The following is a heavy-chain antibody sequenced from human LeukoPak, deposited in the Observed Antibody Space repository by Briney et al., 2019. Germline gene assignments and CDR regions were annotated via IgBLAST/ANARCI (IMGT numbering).Heavy chain of an antibody. CDR1: GGTFSSYA. CDR3: AREEGSSSWYKGTGSDWFDP. Sequence: ASVKVSCKASGGTFSSYAFNWVRQAPGQGLEWMGRIIPIFDTANYEQKFQGRVTITADKSTSTAYMELSSLRSEDTAVFYCAREEGSSSWYKGTGSDWFDPWGQGTLVTVSS. CDR2: IIPIFDTA. J-gene: IGHJ5*02. V-gene: IGHV1-69*06. D-gene: IGHD6-13*01.